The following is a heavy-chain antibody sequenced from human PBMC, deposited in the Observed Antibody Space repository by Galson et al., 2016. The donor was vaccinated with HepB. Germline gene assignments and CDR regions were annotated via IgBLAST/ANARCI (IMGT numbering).Heavy chain of an antibody. Sequence: SETLSLTCTVSGGSVSSGSYCWSWIRQPPGKGLEWIGNIYYSGSTNYNPSLKSRVTISVDTSKNQFSLKLSSVTAADTAVYYCARLSRYGGYWGQGTLVTVSS. V-gene: IGHV4-61*01. CDR2: IYYSGST. D-gene: IGHD5-18*01. CDR1: GGSVSSGSYC. CDR3: ARLSRYGGY. J-gene: IGHJ4*02.